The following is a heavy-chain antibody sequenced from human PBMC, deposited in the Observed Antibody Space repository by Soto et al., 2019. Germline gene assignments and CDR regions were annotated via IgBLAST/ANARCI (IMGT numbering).Heavy chain of an antibody. V-gene: IGHV1-18*01. CDR1: GYTFTSYG. D-gene: IGHD3-10*01. CDR3: ARVRLLWFGELLTPNWFDP. CDR2: ISAYNGNT. Sequence: QAQLVQSGAEVKKPGASVKVSCKASGYTFTSYGISWVRQAPGQGLEWMGWISAYNGNTNYAQKLQGRVTMTTDTSTSTAYMELRSLRSDDTAVYYCARVRLLWFGELLTPNWFDPWGQGTLVTVSS. J-gene: IGHJ5*02.